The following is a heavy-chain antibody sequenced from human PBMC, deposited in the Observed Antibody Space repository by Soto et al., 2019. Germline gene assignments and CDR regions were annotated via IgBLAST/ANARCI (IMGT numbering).Heavy chain of an antibody. CDR3: ARDEGAAAARDYYYGMDV. D-gene: IGHD6-13*01. CDR1: VGTFSSYT. CDR2: IIPIRGIA. J-gene: IGHJ6*02. V-gene: IGHV1-69*08. Sequence: QVQLVQSGAEVKKPGSSVKVSCKASVGTFSSYTISWVRQAPGQGLEWMGRIIPIRGIANYAQKLQGRVTSTADKSTSTAYMELSSLGSEDTAVYYCARDEGAAAARDYYYGMDVWGQGTTVTVSS.